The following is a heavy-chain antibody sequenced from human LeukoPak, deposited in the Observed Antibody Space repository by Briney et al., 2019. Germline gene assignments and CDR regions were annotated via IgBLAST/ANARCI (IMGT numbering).Heavy chain of an antibody. CDR1: GYTFTSYA. V-gene: IGHV1-3*01. CDR3: ATPWLLNHYYYYGMDV. J-gene: IGHJ6*02. Sequence: GASVKVSCKASGYTFTSYAMHWVRQAPGQRLEWMGWINAGNGNTKYSQKLQGRVTITRDTSASTAYMELSSLRSEDTAVYYCATPWLLNHYYYYGMDVWGQGTTVTVSS. CDR2: INAGNGNT. D-gene: IGHD3-9*01.